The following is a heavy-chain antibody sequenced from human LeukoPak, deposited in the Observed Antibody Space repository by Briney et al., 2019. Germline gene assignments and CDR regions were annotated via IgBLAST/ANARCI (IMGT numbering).Heavy chain of an antibody. CDR2: ISAYNGNT. D-gene: IGHD2-2*01. J-gene: IGHJ4*02. V-gene: IGHV1-18*01. CDR1: GYTFTSYG. CDR3: ARDRVVVPAASDW. Sequence: ASVKVSFKASGYTFTSYGISWVRQAPGQGLECMGWISAYNGNTNYAQKFQGRVTMTRDTSISTAYMELSRLRSDDTAVYYCARDRVVVPAASDWGGEGTLVTVSS.